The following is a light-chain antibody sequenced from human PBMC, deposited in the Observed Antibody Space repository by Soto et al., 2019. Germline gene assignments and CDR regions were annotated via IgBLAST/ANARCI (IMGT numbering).Light chain of an antibody. CDR3: SSYTAGGTI. CDR2: EVS. Sequence: QSALTQPASVSGSLGQSITISCTGTRSDVGGYNYVSWYQQLPGKAPKLMISEVSNRPSGVSNRFSGSKSGNTASLTISGLQAEDEADYYCSSYTAGGTIFGTGTKVTVL. CDR1: RSDVGGYNY. V-gene: IGLV2-14*01. J-gene: IGLJ1*01.